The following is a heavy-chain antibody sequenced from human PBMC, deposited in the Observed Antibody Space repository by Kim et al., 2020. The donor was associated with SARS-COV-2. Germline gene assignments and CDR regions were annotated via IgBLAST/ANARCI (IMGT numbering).Heavy chain of an antibody. Sequence: SSGSTIYYADSVKGRFTISRDNAKNSLYLQRNSLRAEDTAVYYCARTIDYWGQGTLVTVSS. V-gene: IGHV3-48*03. CDR3: ARTIDY. CDR2: SSGSTI. J-gene: IGHJ4*02.